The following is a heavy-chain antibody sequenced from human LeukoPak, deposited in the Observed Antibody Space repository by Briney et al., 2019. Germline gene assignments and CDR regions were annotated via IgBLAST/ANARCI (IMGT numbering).Heavy chain of an antibody. J-gene: IGHJ4*02. CDR2: IYYSGST. CDR1: GGSIGSSSYD. Sequence: SETLSLTCTVSGGSIGSSSYDSGWIRQPPGKGLEWIGSIYYSGSTYYNPSLKSRVTISVDTSKNQFSLKLSSVTAADTAVYYCARLVIPGRSLTDYRGQGTLVTVSS. D-gene: IGHD4/OR15-4a*01. CDR3: ARLVIPGRSLTDY. V-gene: IGHV4-39*01.